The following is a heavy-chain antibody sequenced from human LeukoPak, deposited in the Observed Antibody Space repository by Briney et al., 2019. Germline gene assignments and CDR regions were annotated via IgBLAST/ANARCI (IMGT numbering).Heavy chain of an antibody. CDR3: ARVSYYVSSGNRGSFDY. CDR2: INPSGST. V-gene: IGHV4-34*01. Sequence: PSETLSLTCAVYSGSFSGYYWSWIRQPPGKGLEWIGEINPSGSTNNNPSLKSRVTISVDTSKTQFSPKMSSGAGGDTAVYYCARVSYYVSSGNRGSFDYWGQGTLVTVSS. J-gene: IGHJ4*02. D-gene: IGHD3-22*01. CDR1: SGSFSGYY.